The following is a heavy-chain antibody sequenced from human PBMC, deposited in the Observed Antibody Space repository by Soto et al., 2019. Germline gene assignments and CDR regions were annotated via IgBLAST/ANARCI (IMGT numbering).Heavy chain of an antibody. V-gene: IGHV3-9*01. CDR1: GFTFDDYA. CDR3: AKDRGAGFGELTD. D-gene: IGHD3-10*01. CDR2: ISWNSGSI. Sequence: EVQLVESGGGLVQPGRSLRLSCTASGFTFDDYAMHWVRQAPGKGLEWVSGISWNSGSIGYADSVKGRFTISRDNAKNSLYLHMNSLRAEDTALYYCAKDRGAGFGELTDWGQGTLVTVSS. J-gene: IGHJ4*02.